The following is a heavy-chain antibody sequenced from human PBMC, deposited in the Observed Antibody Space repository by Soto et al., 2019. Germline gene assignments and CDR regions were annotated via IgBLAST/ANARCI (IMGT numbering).Heavy chain of an antibody. V-gene: IGHV3-23*01. Sequence: SEGSLRLSCAASGFTFSSYAMSWVRQAPGKGLEWVSAISGSGGSTYYADSVKGRFTISRDNSKNTLYLQMNSLRAEDTAVYYCAKVGDVAYYDFWSGYSPSGGFGPSLVPWGQGPLLTV. CDR3: AKVGDVAYYDFWSGYSPSGGFGPSLVP. J-gene: IGHJ5*02. D-gene: IGHD3-3*01. CDR2: ISGSGGST. CDR1: GFTFSSYA.